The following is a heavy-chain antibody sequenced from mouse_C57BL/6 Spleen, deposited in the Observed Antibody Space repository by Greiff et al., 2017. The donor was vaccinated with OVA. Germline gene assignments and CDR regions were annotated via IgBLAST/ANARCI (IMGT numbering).Heavy chain of an antibody. CDR2: IDPNSGGT. J-gene: IGHJ3*01. Sequence: QVQLKQPGAELVKPGASVKLSCKASGYTFTSYWMHWVKQRPGRGLEWIGRIDPNSGGTKYNEKFKSKATLTVDKPSSTAYMQLSSLTSEDSAVYYCAREGPLPFAYWGQGTLVTVSA. CDR3: AREGPLPFAY. D-gene: IGHD3-3*01. CDR1: GYTFTSYW. V-gene: IGHV1-72*01.